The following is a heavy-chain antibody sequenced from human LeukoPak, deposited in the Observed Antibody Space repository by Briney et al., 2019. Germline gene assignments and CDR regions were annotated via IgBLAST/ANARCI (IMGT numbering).Heavy chain of an antibody. CDR3: ARVSGFYYYYMDV. CDR2: VYTSGGT. V-gene: IGHV4-4*07. CDR1: GGSINSYY. Sequence: SETLSLTCTVSGGSINSYYWSWIRQPAGKGLEWIGRVYTSGGTNYNPSLKSRLTMAVDTSKNQFSLKLRSVTAADTAMYYCARVSGFYYYYMDVWGKGTTVTISS. D-gene: IGHD3-22*01. J-gene: IGHJ6*03.